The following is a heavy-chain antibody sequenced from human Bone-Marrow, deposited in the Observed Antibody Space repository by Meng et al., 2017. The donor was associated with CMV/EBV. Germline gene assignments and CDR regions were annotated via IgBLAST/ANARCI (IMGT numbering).Heavy chain of an antibody. D-gene: IGHD3-3*01. CDR1: GFTFSYYY. V-gene: IGHV3-11*04. J-gene: IGHJ6*02. CDR2: ISSSGSTI. CDR3: ARVRWGIPIFGGMDV. Sequence: GESLKISCAASGFTFSYYYMSWSRQAPGKGLEWVSYISSSGSTIYYADSVKGRFTISRHNAKNSLYLQMNSLRAEDTAVYYCARVRWGIPIFGGMDVWGQGTTVTVSS.